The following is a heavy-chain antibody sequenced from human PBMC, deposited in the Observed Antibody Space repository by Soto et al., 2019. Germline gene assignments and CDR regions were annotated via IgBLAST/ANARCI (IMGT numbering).Heavy chain of an antibody. CDR1: GFTFSTYD. CDR2: IGTVADT. CDR3: ARQAAFWHGGGGWFDP. V-gene: IGHV3-13*01. D-gene: IGHD3-16*01. Sequence: EVQLVESGGGLVQPGGSLRLSCAASGFTFSTYDMHWVRQAPGKGLEWVSAIGTVADTFYADSVKGRFTISRENAKSSLYFQMNRPAGGEPAVYYCARQAAFWHGGGGWFDPWGQGTLVTVSS. J-gene: IGHJ5*02.